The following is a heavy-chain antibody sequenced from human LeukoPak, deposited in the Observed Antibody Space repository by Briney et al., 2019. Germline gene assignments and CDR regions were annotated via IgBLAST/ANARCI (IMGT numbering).Heavy chain of an antibody. CDR3: AKGGGSSCYSPSDY. D-gene: IGHD2-15*01. CDR1: GFTFSSYA. Sequence: GGSLRLSCGGSGFTFSSYAMSWVRQAPGKGLEWVSAISGSGTDTFYANSVKGRFTITRDNPKNTLYLQMNSLRAEDTAVYYCAKGGGSSCYSPSDYWGQGTLVTVSS. CDR2: ISGSGTDT. V-gene: IGHV3-23*01. J-gene: IGHJ4*02.